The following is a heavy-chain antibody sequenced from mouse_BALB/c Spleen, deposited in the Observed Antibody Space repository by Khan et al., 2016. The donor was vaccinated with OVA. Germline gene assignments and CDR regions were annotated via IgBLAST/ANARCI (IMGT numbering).Heavy chain of an antibody. D-gene: IGHD3-3*01. CDR2: INPKNGVT. J-gene: IGHJ4*01. CDR1: GNTFTEYT. V-gene: IGHV1-18*01. Sequence: VHVKQSGPEVVKPGATVKISCTTSGNTFTEYTLHWVKQSHGKSLEWIGVINPKNGVTSYNQKFKGKATLTVDKSSSTAYMEFRSLTSEDSAVYYCARDAGRYWGQGTSVTVSS. CDR3: ARDAGRY.